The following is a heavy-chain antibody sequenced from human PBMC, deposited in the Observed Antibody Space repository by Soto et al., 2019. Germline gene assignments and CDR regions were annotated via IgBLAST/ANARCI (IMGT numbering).Heavy chain of an antibody. Sequence: SETLSLTCAVYGGSFSGYYCICIRHPPFKWLEWIVEINHSGSTNYNPSLKSRVTISVDTSKNQFSLKLSSVTAADTAVYYCARHFITYYDFWSGYWGDYYYYGMDVWGQGTTVTVSS. CDR1: GGSFSGYY. J-gene: IGHJ6*02. D-gene: IGHD3-3*01. CDR2: INHSGST. CDR3: ARHFITYYDFWSGYWGDYYYYGMDV. V-gene: IGHV4-34*01.